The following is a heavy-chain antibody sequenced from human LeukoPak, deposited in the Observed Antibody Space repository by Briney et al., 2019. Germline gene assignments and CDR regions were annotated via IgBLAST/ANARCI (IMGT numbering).Heavy chain of an antibody. J-gene: IGHJ4*02. CDR2: IYSGGNT. CDR3: VGWVGH. Sequence: PGGPLRLSCGASGLTFSSNFMSWVRQAPGKGLEWVSIIYSGGNTYYADSVKGRFTISRDNSKNTLYLQMNSLRAEDTAVFYCVGWVGHWGQGTLVTVSS. D-gene: IGHD3-10*01. CDR1: GLTFSSNF. V-gene: IGHV3-53*01.